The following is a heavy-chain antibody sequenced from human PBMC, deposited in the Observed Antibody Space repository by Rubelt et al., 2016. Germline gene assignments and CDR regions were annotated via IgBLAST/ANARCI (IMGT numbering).Heavy chain of an antibody. CDR2: IHYSGST. Sequence: QLQESGPGLVKPSGTLSLTCTVSGGSISSYYWSWIRQPPGKGLEWIGDIHYSGSTNYSPSLKSRVTISGDTSKNRFSLKLTSVTAADTAVYYCVRANYFDYWGQGTLVTVSS. CDR1: GGSISSYY. J-gene: IGHJ4*02. CDR3: VRANYFDY. V-gene: IGHV4-59*01.